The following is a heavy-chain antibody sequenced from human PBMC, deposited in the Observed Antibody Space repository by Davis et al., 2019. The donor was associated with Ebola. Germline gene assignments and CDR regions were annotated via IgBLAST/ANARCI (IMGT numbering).Heavy chain of an antibody. J-gene: IGHJ5*02. D-gene: IGHD3-10*01. V-gene: IGHV4-59*01. CDR2: IYYSGST. CDR1: GAPITSYY. Sequence: SETLSLTCTVSGAPITSYYWSWIRQPPGKGLEWIGYIYYSGSTNYNPCLKSRVTISVDTSKNQFSLKLSSVTAADTAVYYCARDSGRGWFDPWGQGTLVTVSS. CDR3: ARDSGRGWFDP.